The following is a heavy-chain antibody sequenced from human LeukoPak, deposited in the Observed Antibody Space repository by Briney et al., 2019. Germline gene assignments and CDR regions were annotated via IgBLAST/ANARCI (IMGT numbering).Heavy chain of an antibody. Sequence: ASVKVSCKASGGTFSSYAISWVRQAPGQGLEWMGGITLIFGTANYAQKFQGRVTITADESTSTAYMELSSLRSEDTAVYYCARSERNVYDFWSGYYSYWGQGTLVTVSS. J-gene: IGHJ4*02. CDR1: GGTFSSYA. CDR2: ITLIFGTA. D-gene: IGHD3-3*01. CDR3: ARSERNVYDFWSGYYSY. V-gene: IGHV1-69*01.